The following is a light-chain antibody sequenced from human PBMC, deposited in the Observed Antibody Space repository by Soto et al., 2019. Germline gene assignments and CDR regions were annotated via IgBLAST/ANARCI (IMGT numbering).Light chain of an antibody. V-gene: IGLV2-23*02. CDR1: GSDVGNYNL. CDR3: CSYAGSSTLV. CDR2: EVS. J-gene: IGLJ2*01. Sequence: QSVLTQPASVSGSPGQLITISCTGSGSDVGNYNLVSWYQHHPGKAPKLMLYEVSERPSGVSNRFSGSKSGNTASLTISGLQAEDEAEYYCCSYAGSSTLVFGGGTKLTVL.